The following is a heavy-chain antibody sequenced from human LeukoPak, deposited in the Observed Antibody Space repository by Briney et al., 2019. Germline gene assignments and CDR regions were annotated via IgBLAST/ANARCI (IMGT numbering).Heavy chain of an antibody. CDR1: GYTFTGYY. J-gene: IGHJ4*02. CDR2: INPNSGGT. V-gene: IGHV1-2*02. Sequence: GASVKVSCKASGYTFTGYYMHWVRQAPGQGLEWMGWINPNSGGTNYAQKSQGRVTMTRDTSISTAYMELSRLRSDDTAVYYCARASYYDSSGYYPQWYFDYWGQGTLVTVSS. D-gene: IGHD3-22*01. CDR3: ARASYYDSSGYYPQWYFDY.